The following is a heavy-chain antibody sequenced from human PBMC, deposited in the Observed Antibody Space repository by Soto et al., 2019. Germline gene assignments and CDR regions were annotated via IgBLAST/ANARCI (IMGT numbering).Heavy chain of an antibody. D-gene: IGHD6-19*01. J-gene: IGHJ4*02. V-gene: IGHV3-30*18. CDR1: GFTFSHCA. Sequence: GGLLRLSCAASGFTFSHCAMHWVRQAPGKGLEWVAVVSHDGRNTHYADSVKGRFTISRDSSKNTVSLEMTSLRAEDTAVYYCAKGGRQWLVTSDFNYWGQGALVTVSS. CDR2: VSHDGRNT. CDR3: AKGGRQWLVTSDFNY.